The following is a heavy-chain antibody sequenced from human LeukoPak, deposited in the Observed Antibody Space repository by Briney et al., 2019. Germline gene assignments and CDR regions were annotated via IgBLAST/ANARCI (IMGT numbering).Heavy chain of an antibody. D-gene: IGHD3-3*01. CDR3: VRELQSSLGWSGYYPWPYYFDY. J-gene: IGHJ4*02. Sequence: ASVKVSCKASGYTFTGYYMHWVRQAPGQGLEWMGWINPNSGGTNYAQKFHGRVTMTRDTYISPGSLDMSKLRSGETAMYYCVRELQSSLGWSGYYPWPYYFDYWGQGKLVTVSS. CDR1: GYTFTGYY. V-gene: IGHV1-2*02. CDR2: INPNSGGT.